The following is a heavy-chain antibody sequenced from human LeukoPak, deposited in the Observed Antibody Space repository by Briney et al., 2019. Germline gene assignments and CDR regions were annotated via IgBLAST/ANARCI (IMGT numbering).Heavy chain of an antibody. CDR2: IYSGGST. V-gene: IGHV3-53*01. Sequence: GSLRLSCAVSGFSVSSNYMSWVRQAPGKGLEWVSVIYSGGSTYYADSVKGRFTISRDNSKNTVHLQMDSLRAEDSAIYYCAKNAGYSYGLYYFDYWGQGTLVTVSS. CDR1: GFSVSSNY. CDR3: AKNAGYSYGLYYFDY. J-gene: IGHJ4*02. D-gene: IGHD5-18*01.